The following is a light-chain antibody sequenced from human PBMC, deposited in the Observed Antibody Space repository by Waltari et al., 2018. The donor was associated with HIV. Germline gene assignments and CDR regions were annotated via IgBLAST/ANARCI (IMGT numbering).Light chain of an antibody. Sequence: QSVLTQPPSASGTPGQGVTISSVGARSNIGSNYVYWYQQLPGTAPKVLIYRNNQRPSGVPDRFSGSKSGASASLTISGLLSADEAVYFCATRDGSLKVFGGGTKLTVL. CDR1: RSNIGSNY. J-gene: IGLJ3*02. V-gene: IGLV1-47*01. CDR3: ATRDGSLKV. CDR2: RNN.